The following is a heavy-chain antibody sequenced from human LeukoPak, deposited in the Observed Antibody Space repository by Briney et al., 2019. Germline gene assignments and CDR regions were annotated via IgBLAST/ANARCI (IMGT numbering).Heavy chain of an antibody. CDR2: ISSSGSTK. CDR1: GFTFSDYY. CDR3: ARDYDAGSGWFEGGYDFLTGYPSGLFPDY. Sequence: EGSLRLSCEASGFTFSDYYMSWIRQAPGKGLEWVSYISSSGSTKYYADSVKGRFTISRDNAKNSLYLQMNSLRAEDTAVYYCARDYDAGSGWFEGGYDFLTGYPSGLFPDYWAQGTLVTVSS. J-gene: IGHJ4*02. D-gene: IGHD3-9*01. V-gene: IGHV3-11*01.